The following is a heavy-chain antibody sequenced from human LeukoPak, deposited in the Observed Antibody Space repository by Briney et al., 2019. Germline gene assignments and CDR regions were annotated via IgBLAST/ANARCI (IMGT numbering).Heavy chain of an antibody. V-gene: IGHV3-11*06. Sequence: GGSLRLSCAASGFTFSDYYMSWIRQAPGKGLEWVSYISSRSSHTNYADSVKGRFTISRDNSKNTLYLQMNSLRAEDPAVYYCAKALYYYGSGRGDAFDIWGQGTMVTVSS. J-gene: IGHJ3*02. CDR2: ISSRSSHT. D-gene: IGHD3-10*01. CDR1: GFTFSDYY. CDR3: AKALYYYGSGRGDAFDI.